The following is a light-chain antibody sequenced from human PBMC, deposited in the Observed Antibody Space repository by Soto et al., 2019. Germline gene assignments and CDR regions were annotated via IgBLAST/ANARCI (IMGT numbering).Light chain of an antibody. Sequence: QSVLTQPPSVSGAPGQRVTISCTGSSSNIGAGYDVHWYQQLPGTAPKLLIYGNSNRPSGVPDRFSGSKSGTSASLAITGPQAGDEADYYGQSYNSTRGALFGGGTKLTVL. CDR3: QSYNSTRGAL. CDR2: GNS. J-gene: IGLJ3*02. CDR1: SSNIGAGYD. V-gene: IGLV1-40*01.